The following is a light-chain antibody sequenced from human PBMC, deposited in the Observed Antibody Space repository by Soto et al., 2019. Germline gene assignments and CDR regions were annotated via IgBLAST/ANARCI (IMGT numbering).Light chain of an antibody. Sequence: EIVMTQSPATLSVSPGERATLSCRASQSISSNLAWYQQKPGQAPRLLMFRTSSRATGFPARFSGSGSGTEFNLTISSLQSEDFVVYYCQQYNNWPRATIGGGTKVDIK. J-gene: IGKJ4*01. V-gene: IGKV3-15*01. CDR2: RTS. CDR3: QQYNNWPRAT. CDR1: QSISSN.